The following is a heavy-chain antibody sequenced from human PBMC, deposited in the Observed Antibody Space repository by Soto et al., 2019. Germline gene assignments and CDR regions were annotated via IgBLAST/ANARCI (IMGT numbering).Heavy chain of an antibody. V-gene: IGHV3-23*01. D-gene: IGHD1-26*01. CDR3: ARRGSGSYYDY. CDR1: GFTFSSYA. Sequence: VPLLESGGGLVQPGGSLRLSCAASGFTFSSYAMRWVRQAPGKGLEWVSAISGSGDSTYYADSVKGRFTISRDNSKNTRYLQMNSLRSEDAAVFYCARRGSGSYYDYWGQGTLVTVSS. CDR2: ISGSGDST. J-gene: IGHJ4*02.